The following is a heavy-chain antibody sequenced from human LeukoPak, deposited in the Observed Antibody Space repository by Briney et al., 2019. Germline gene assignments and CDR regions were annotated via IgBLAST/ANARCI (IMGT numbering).Heavy chain of an antibody. J-gene: IGHJ4*02. CDR2: ISSTSSAV. Sequence: GGSLRLSCAASGFTFSSYSMNWVRQAPGKGLEWLSYISSTSSAVYYADSLKGRFTISRDNAKNSLYLQMDSLRAEDTAVYYCARVIGSYGDSAYWGQGTLVTVSS. CDR1: GFTFSSYS. CDR3: ARVIGSYGDSAY. V-gene: IGHV3-48*04. D-gene: IGHD3-16*01.